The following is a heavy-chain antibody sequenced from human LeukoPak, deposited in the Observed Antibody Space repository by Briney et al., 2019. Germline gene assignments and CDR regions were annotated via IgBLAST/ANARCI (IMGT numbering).Heavy chain of an antibody. CDR3: ARHDTAMDN. J-gene: IGHJ4*02. Sequence: PSETLSLTCTVSGYSISSGYYWGWIRQPPGKGLEWTGSIDHSGSTYYNPSLKSRVTISVDTSKNQFSLKLSSVTAADTAVYYCARHDTAMDNWGQGTLVTVSS. CDR2: IDHSGST. CDR1: GYSISSGYY. V-gene: IGHV4-38-2*02. D-gene: IGHD5-18*01.